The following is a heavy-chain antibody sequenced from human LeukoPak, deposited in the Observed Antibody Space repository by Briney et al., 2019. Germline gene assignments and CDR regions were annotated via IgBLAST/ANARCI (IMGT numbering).Heavy chain of an antibody. Sequence: SVKVSCKASGGTFSSYAISWVRQAPGQGLEWMGGIIPIFGTANYAQKFQGRVTIAADESTSTAYMELSSLRSEDTAVYYCARSGLASIPNWFDPWGQGTLVTVSS. CDR3: ARSGLASIPNWFDP. D-gene: IGHD5-24*01. CDR1: GGTFSSYA. V-gene: IGHV1-69*13. CDR2: IIPIFGTA. J-gene: IGHJ5*02.